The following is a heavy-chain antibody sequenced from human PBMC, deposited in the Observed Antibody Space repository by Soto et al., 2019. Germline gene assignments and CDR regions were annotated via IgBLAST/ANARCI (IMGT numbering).Heavy chain of an antibody. Sequence: EVQLLESGGDLVQPGGSLRLSCTASGFTFSNYAMSWVRQAPGKGLEWVSLIRGGGGPTNYADSVKGRFSVSRDNSNYMLFLQMSSLRADDTAVYYCVKDFRVGYDWTHDWGQGTLVTVSS. J-gene: IGHJ4*02. CDR2: IRGGGGPT. D-gene: IGHD5-12*01. V-gene: IGHV3-23*01. CDR1: GFTFSNYA. CDR3: VKDFRVGYDWTHD.